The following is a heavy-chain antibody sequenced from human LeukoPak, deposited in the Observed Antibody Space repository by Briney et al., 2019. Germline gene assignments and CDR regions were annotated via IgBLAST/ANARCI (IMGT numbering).Heavy chain of an antibody. J-gene: IGHJ5*02. CDR1: GGSFSGYY. Sequence: ETLSLTCAVYGGSFSGYYWSWIRQPPGKGLEWIGEINHSGSTNYNPSLKSRVTISVDTSKNQFSLKLSSVTAADTAVYYCARGPGGWSNWFDPWGQGTLVTVSS. D-gene: IGHD3-3*01. V-gene: IGHV4-34*01. CDR2: INHSGST. CDR3: ARGPGGWSNWFDP.